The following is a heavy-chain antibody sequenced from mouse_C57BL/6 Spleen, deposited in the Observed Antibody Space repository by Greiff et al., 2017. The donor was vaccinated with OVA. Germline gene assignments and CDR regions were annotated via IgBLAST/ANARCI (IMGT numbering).Heavy chain of an antibody. Sequence: VQLQQSGPELVKPGASVKIPCKASGYTFTDYNMDWVKQSHGKSLEWIGDINPNNGGTIYNQKFKGKATLTVDKSSSTAYMELRSLTSEDTAVYYCARIFDGAWFAYWGQGTLVTVSA. CDR3: ARIFDGAWFAY. CDR2: INPNNGGT. J-gene: IGHJ3*01. CDR1: GYTFTDYN. V-gene: IGHV1-18*01. D-gene: IGHD1-1*02.